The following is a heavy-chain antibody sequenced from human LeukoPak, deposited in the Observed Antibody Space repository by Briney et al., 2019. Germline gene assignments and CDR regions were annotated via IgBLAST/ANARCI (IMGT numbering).Heavy chain of an antibody. V-gene: IGHV3-48*01. CDR2: ISSSSSTI. Sequence: PGGSLRLSCAASGFTFSSYSMNWVRQAPGKGLEWVSYISSSSSTIYYADSVKGRFTISRDNAKNSLYLQMNSLRAEDTAVYYCARDGGGGGATDFDYWGQGTLVTVSS. D-gene: IGHD1-26*01. J-gene: IGHJ4*02. CDR1: GFTFSSYS. CDR3: ARDGGGGGATDFDY.